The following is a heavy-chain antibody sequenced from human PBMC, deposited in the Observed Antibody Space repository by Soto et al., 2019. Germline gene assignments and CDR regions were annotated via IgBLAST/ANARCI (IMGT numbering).Heavy chain of an antibody. CDR1: GGSFSGYY. D-gene: IGHD1-1*01. CDR2: INHSGST. Sequence: PSATLSLTCAVYGGSFSGYYWSWLRQPPGKGLEWIGEINHSGSTNYNPSLKSRVTISVDTSKNQFSLKVTSVTAADTAVYYCATANWSHHYFDPWGQGTLVTVSS. J-gene: IGHJ5*02. V-gene: IGHV4-34*01. CDR3: ATANWSHHYFDP.